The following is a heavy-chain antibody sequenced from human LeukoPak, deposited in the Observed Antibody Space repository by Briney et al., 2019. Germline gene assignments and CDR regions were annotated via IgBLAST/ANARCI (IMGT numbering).Heavy chain of an antibody. CDR1: GSTFSNAW. CDR3: TTYSSRFYYSDY. J-gene: IGHJ4*02. V-gene: IGHV3-15*01. CDR2: TKSNTDGGTT. D-gene: IGHD6-13*01. Sequence: GGSLRLSCVASGSTFSNAWMSWVRQAPGKGLEWVGRTKSNTDGGTTEYAAPVKGRFTISRDDSKRTLYLQLNSLKTEDTAVYFCTTYSSRFYYSDYWGQGTLVTVSS.